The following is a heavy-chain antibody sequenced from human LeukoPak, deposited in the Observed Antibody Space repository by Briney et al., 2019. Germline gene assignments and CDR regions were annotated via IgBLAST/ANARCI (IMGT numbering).Heavy chain of an antibody. J-gene: IGHJ6*03. D-gene: IGHD3-16*01. CDR2: ISWNSGDI. CDR1: GFTFDDYA. Sequence: GGSLRLSCAASGFTFDDYAMHWVRQAPGKGLEWVSGISWNSGDIGYADSVKGRFTISRDNAKNSLYLQMNSLRAEDMALYYCAKGGSAHYYYYYMDVWGKGTTVTVSS. V-gene: IGHV3-9*03. CDR3: AKGGSAHYYYYYMDV.